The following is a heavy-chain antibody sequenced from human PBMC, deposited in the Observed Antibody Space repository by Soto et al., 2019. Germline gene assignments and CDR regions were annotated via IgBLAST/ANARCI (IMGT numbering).Heavy chain of an antibody. J-gene: IGHJ5*02. V-gene: IGHV1-18*01. CDR1: GYTFTNYG. CDR2: ISAYNDDT. CDR3: ARAGGSGGTIHPFDP. D-gene: IGHD2-15*01. Sequence: ASVKVSCKTSGYTFTNYGISWVRQAPGQGLEWMGWISAYNDDTKYAQKLQGRVTMTTDTSTSTVYMELSSLRSEDTAVYYCARAGGSGGTIHPFDPWGQGTLVTVSS.